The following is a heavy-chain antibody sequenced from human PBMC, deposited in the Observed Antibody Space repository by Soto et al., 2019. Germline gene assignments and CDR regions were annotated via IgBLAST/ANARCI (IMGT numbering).Heavy chain of an antibody. D-gene: IGHD2-2*01. CDR1: GFTFSSYA. Sequence: GGSLRLSCAASGFTFSSYAMSWVRQAPGKGLEWVSAISGSGGSTYYADSVKGRFTISRDNSKNTLYLQMNSLRAEDTAVYYCAKEMFIVVVPAAPFDYWGQGTLVTVSS. V-gene: IGHV3-23*01. J-gene: IGHJ4*02. CDR2: ISGSGGST. CDR3: AKEMFIVVVPAAPFDY.